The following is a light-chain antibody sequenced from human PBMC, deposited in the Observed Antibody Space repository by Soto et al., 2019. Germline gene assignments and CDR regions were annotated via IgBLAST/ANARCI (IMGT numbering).Light chain of an antibody. J-gene: IGKJ4*01. CDR1: QGIGVY. CDR2: AAS. Sequence: DIQMTQSPSSVSASLGDRVTITCRASQGIGVYLAWFQQKPGNVPKLLIYAASTLQSRAPSRFSGSGSGTDFTLTISSLQPEDVATYYCQKYNSAPLTFGGGTKVEIK. CDR3: QKYNSAPLT. V-gene: IGKV1-27*01.